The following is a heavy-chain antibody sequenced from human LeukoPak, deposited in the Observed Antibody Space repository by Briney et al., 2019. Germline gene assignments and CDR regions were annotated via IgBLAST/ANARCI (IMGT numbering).Heavy chain of an antibody. V-gene: IGHV3-7*01. Sequence: GGSLRLSCAASGFTFSDYWMSWVRQAPGKGLEWVANIKQDGSEKYYVDFVKGRFTISRDNAKNSLYLQMNSLRAEDTAVYYCASHLSGYRPGFDNWGQGTLVTVSS. CDR2: IKQDGSEK. D-gene: IGHD3-3*01. CDR1: GFTFSDYW. J-gene: IGHJ4*02. CDR3: ASHLSGYRPGFDN.